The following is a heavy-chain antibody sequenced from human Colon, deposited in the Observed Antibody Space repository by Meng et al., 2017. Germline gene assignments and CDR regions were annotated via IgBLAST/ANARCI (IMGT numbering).Heavy chain of an antibody. Sequence: QVQRQQEGAGLLKPSATLSLPCAVYGGSFSGYYWSCIDQPPGKGLEWIGEINHSGSTNYNPSLKSRVNISVDTSKNQFSLELSSVTAADTAVYYCARGRYSGYLPWGQGTLVTVSS. J-gene: IGHJ5*02. CDR3: ARGRYSGYLP. V-gene: IGHV4-34*01. CDR2: INHSGST. CDR1: GGSFSGYY. D-gene: IGHD5-12*01.